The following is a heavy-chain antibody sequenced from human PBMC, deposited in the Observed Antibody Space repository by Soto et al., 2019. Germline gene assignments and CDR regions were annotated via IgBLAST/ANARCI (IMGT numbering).Heavy chain of an antibody. J-gene: IGHJ4*02. V-gene: IGHV3-30*18. CDR2: ISSDGSNK. Sequence: GGSLRLSYAASGFTFRNYVIHWVRQAPGKGLEWVAVISSDGSNKYYADSVKGRFTISRDNSKNTLYLQMNSLRIEDTAVYYCTKDRATHRNYWGQGTLVTVSS. D-gene: IGHD5-12*01. CDR1: GFTFRNYV. CDR3: TKDRATHRNY.